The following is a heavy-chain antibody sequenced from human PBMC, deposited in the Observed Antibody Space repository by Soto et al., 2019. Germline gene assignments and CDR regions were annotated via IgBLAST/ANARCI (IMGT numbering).Heavy chain of an antibody. CDR3: ARDIFGGSYDFWH. V-gene: IGHV3-66*01. J-gene: IGHJ4*02. CDR2: LSSDDKT. D-gene: IGHD3-3*01. Sequence: EVRLVESGGGLVQPGGSLRLSCAASGFIVSGIFMTWVRQVPGKGPEWVSTLSSDDKTYYADSVRGRFTISRDSSKNTLFLQMNTLRAEDTAVYHCARDIFGGSYDFWHGGQRTLVTVSS. CDR1: GFIVSGIF.